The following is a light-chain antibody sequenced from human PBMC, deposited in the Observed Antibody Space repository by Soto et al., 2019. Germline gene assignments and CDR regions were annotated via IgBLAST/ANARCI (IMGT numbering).Light chain of an antibody. J-gene: IGKJ1*01. V-gene: IGKV3-20*01. CDR1: QSLSSAF. CDR2: SAP. Sequence: DIGLTQSPGTLSLSPGQRATLSVMASQSLSSAFLAWYQQKPGQAPRLLIYSAPSRATGVPDRFSGSGSGTDFTLTISRLEPEDFAVYYCRQCGSSPETFGQGTKV. CDR3: RQCGSSPET.